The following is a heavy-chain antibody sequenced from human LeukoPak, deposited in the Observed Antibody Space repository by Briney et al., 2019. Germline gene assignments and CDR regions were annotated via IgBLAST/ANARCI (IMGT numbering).Heavy chain of an antibody. V-gene: IGHV4-59*01. CDR1: GGSINTNY. D-gene: IGHD4-23*01. CDR2: IFYSGTT. CDR3: ARGRTVEGTDYFDY. J-gene: IGHJ4*02. Sequence: SETLSLTCTVSGGSINTNYWSWIRQPPGKELEWIGYIFYSGTTTYNPSLKSRVSISVDTSKNQFSLKLSSVTAADTAVYYCARGRTVEGTDYFDYWGQGTLVTVSS.